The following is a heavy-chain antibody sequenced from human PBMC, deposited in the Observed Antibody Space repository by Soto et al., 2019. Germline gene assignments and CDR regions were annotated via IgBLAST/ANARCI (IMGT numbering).Heavy chain of an antibody. D-gene: IGHD1-1*01. Sequence: QVHLVQSGAEVKKPGASVKVSCKGSGYAFTTYGITWVRQAPGQGLEWMGWISAHNSNTNYAQKLQGRVTVTKDTASSTAYMELRSLRSDGTAVYYCARGRYGDYWGQGARVTVSS. J-gene: IGHJ4*02. V-gene: IGHV1-18*01. CDR3: ARGRYGDY. CDR2: ISAHNSNT. CDR1: GYAFTTYG.